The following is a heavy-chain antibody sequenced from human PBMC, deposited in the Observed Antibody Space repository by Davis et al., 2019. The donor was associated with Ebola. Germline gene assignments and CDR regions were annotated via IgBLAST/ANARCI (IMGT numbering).Heavy chain of an antibody. CDR1: GGTFSSYA. Sequence: ASVKVSCKASGGTFSSYAISWVRQAPGQRLEWMGWINAGNGNTKYSQKFQGSVTITRDTSASTAYMELSSLRSEDTAVYYCVWFGDRGPYEYYYYGMDVWGQGTTVTVSS. CDR3: VWFGDRGPYEYYYYGMDV. J-gene: IGHJ6*02. D-gene: IGHD3-10*01. CDR2: INAGNGNT. V-gene: IGHV1-3*01.